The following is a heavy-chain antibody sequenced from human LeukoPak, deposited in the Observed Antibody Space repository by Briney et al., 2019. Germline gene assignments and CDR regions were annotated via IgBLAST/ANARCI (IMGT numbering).Heavy chain of an antibody. Sequence: GGSLRLSCVASGFTLSSYDMHWVRQTTGESLEWVSIIYKTGDTYYPDSVKGRFTISRESAKNSLYLQMNSLRAGDTAVYYCAREMWGSNDAFDIWGQGPMVTVSS. J-gene: IGHJ3*02. V-gene: IGHV3-13*01. CDR1: GFTLSSYD. CDR2: IYKTGDT. D-gene: IGHD3-16*01. CDR3: AREMWGSNDAFDI.